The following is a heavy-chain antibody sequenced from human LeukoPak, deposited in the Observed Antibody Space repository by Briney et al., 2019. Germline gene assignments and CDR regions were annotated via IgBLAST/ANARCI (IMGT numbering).Heavy chain of an antibody. V-gene: IGHV3-30*18. CDR3: AKNSVTPLPGAFDI. J-gene: IGHJ3*02. D-gene: IGHD5/OR15-5a*01. CDR1: GFTFSSYG. CDR2: ISYDGSNK. Sequence: PGGSLRLSCAASGFTFSSYGMHWVRQAPGKGLEWVAVISYDGSNKYYADSVKGRFTTSRDNSKNTLYLQMNSLRAEDTAVYYCAKNSVTPLPGAFDIWGQGTMVAVSS.